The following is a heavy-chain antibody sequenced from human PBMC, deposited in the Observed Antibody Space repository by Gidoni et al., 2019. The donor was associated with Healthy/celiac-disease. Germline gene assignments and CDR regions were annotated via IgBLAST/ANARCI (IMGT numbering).Heavy chain of an antibody. D-gene: IGHD6-19*01. Sequence: EVQLVESGGGLVKPGGSLRLSCAASGFTFSNAWLRWVRQAPGKGLEWVGRIKSKTDGGTTDYAAPVKGRFTISRDDSKNTLYLQMNSLKTEDTAVYYCTTDRPPNWAVWLGPSFDYWGQGTLVTVSS. CDR2: IKSKTDGGTT. CDR3: TTDRPPNWAVWLGPSFDY. CDR1: GFTFSNAW. V-gene: IGHV3-15*01. J-gene: IGHJ4*02.